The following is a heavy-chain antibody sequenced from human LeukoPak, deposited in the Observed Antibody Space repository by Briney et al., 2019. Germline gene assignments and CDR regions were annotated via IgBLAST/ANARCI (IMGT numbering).Heavy chain of an antibody. V-gene: IGHV1-2*06. D-gene: IGHD2-15*01. CDR3: ARGAAGGGDY. CDR2: INPNSGGT. CDR1: GYTFSGHY. Sequence: ASVTVSCKASGYTFSGHYLHWVRQAPGQGLEWMGRINPNSGGTNYAQKFQGRATMTRDTSISTAYMELSRLRSDDTAVYYCARGAAGGGDYWGQGTLVTVSS. J-gene: IGHJ4*02.